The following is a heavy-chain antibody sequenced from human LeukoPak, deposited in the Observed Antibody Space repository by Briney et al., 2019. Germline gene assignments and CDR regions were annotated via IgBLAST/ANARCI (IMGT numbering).Heavy chain of an antibody. J-gene: IGHJ5*02. D-gene: IGHD2-15*01. Sequence: GESLKISCKGSGYSFTNYWIAWVRQMPGKGLECMGIIYPGDSDIRYSPSFQGQVTIAADKSISTAYLQWSSLKASDTAMYYCARRGDYCSADNCYPWWFDPWGQGTLVTVSS. CDR3: ARRGDYCSADNCYPWWFDP. CDR1: GYSFTNYW. CDR2: IYPGDSDI. V-gene: IGHV5-51*01.